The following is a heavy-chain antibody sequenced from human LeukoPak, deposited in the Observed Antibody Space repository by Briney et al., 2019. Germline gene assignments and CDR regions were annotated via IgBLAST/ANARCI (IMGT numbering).Heavy chain of an antibody. CDR2: ISAYNGNT. V-gene: IGHV1-18*01. J-gene: IGHJ4*02. Sequence: GASVKVSGKASGYTFTSYGISWVRQAPGQGLEWMGWISAYNGNTNYAQKLQGRVTMTTDASTSTAYMELRSLRSDDTAVYYCARGGGYYYDSSGYYYPLDYFDYWGQGTLVTVSS. D-gene: IGHD3-22*01. CDR1: GYTFTSYG. CDR3: ARGGGYYYDSSGYYYPLDYFDY.